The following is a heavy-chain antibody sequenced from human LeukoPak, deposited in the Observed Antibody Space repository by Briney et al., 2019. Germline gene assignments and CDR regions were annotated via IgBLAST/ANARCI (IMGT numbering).Heavy chain of an antibody. CDR3: ARVRGTIGGYFDN. CDR2: ISGSGGST. Sequence: PGGSLRLSCAASGFTFSSYAMSWVRQAPGKGLEWVSAISGSGGSTYYPDSVKGRFTVSRDNSKNALYLQMNSLRAEDTAVYYCARVRGTIGGYFDNWGQGTLVTVSS. CDR1: GFTFSSYA. V-gene: IGHV3-23*01. J-gene: IGHJ4*02. D-gene: IGHD3-10*01.